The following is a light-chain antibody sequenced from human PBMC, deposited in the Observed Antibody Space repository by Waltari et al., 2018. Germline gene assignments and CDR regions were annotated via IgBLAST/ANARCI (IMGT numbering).Light chain of an antibody. CDR3: QQYYRTPQVT. Sequence: DIQMTQSPSSLSASVGDRVTITCRASQSISIYLNWYQQKPGKAPKLLIYAASSLRSGVPSRFSGSVSGTDFTLTISSLQAEDVAVYYCQQYYRTPQVTFGGGTKVEIK. CDR1: QSISIY. CDR2: AAS. J-gene: IGKJ4*01. V-gene: IGKV1-39*01.